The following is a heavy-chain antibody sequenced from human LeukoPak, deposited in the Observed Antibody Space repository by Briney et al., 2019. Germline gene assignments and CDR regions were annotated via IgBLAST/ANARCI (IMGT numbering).Heavy chain of an antibody. D-gene: IGHD4/OR15-4a*01. Sequence: ASVKVSCKASGYTFTGYYMHWVRQAPGQGLEWMGWINPNSGGTNYAQKFQGRVTMTRDTSISTAYMELSRLRSDDTAVYYCARDYHDYPAGNWFDSWGQGARVTVSS. CDR3: ARDYHDYPAGNWFDS. CDR1: GYTFTGYY. CDR2: INPNSGGT. J-gene: IGHJ5*01. V-gene: IGHV1-2*02.